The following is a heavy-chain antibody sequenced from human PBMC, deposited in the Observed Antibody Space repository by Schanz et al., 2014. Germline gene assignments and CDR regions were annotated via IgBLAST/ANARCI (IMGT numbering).Heavy chain of an antibody. V-gene: IGHV3-NL1*01. CDR3: ARDRGYCSGGSCLTFDY. CDR2: ISSGSSYA. Sequence: QVQLVESGGGVVQPGGSLRLSCAASGFAFSVYGMHWVRQAPGKGPEWVSDISSGSSYANYADSVKGRFTISRDNSKNTLYLQMNTLRAEDTAVYYCARDRGYCSGGSCLTFDYWGQGTLVTVSS. D-gene: IGHD2-15*01. J-gene: IGHJ4*02. CDR1: GFAFSVYG.